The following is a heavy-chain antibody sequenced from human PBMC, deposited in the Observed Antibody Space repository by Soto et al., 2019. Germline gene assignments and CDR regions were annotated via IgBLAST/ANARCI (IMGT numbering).Heavy chain of an antibody. CDR1: GFTFSSYA. CDR3: AKALFYDSSGYQDY. J-gene: IGHJ4*02. Sequence: PGGSLRLSCAASGFTFSSYAMSWVRQAPGKGLEWVSAISGSGGSTYYADSVKGRFTISRDNSKNTLYLQMNSLRAEDTAVYYCAKALFYDSSGYQDYWGQGTLVTVSS. V-gene: IGHV3-23*01. CDR2: ISGSGGST. D-gene: IGHD3-22*01.